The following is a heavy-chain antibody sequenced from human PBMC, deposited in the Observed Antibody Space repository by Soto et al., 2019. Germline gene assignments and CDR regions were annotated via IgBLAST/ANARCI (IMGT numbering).Heavy chain of an antibody. Sequence: SETLSLTCAVYGGSFGGYYWSWIRQPPGKGLEWIGEINHSGSTNYNPSLKSRVTISVDTPKNQFSLKLSSVTAADTAVYYCERVGSSGYSYGSASYGYWGQGTLVSVSS. CDR3: ERVGSSGYSYGSASYGY. CDR1: GGSFGGYY. CDR2: INHSGST. V-gene: IGHV4-34*01. D-gene: IGHD5-18*01. J-gene: IGHJ4*02.